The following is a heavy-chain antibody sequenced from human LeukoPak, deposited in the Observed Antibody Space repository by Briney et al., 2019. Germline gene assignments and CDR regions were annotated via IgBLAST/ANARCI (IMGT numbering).Heavy chain of an antibody. J-gene: IGHJ6*02. CDR2: ISDTGDGT. CDR3: AKEMLRGYYYYGMDV. Sequence: GGSLRLSCAASRFTFSSYGMTWVRQAPGKGLEWVSTISDTGDGTFYADSVKGRFTISRDNSQNTLFLQMNRLRADDTAIYYCAKEMLRGYYYYGMDVWGQGTTVTVSS. V-gene: IGHV3-23*01. CDR1: RFTFSSYG. D-gene: IGHD3-10*01.